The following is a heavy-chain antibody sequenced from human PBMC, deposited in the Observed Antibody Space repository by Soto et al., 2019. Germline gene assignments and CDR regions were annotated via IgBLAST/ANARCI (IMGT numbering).Heavy chain of an antibody. CDR3: AREYCTNGVCWTHYYYYYGMDV. Sequence: QVQLVESGGGVVQPGRSLRLSCAASGFTFSSYGMHWVRQAPGKGLEWVAVIWYDGSNKYYADSVKGRFTISRDNSKNTLYLQMNSLRAEDTAVYYCAREYCTNGVCWTHYYYYYGMDVWGQGTTVTVSS. D-gene: IGHD2-8*01. CDR2: IWYDGSNK. CDR1: GFTFSSYG. V-gene: IGHV3-33*01. J-gene: IGHJ6*02.